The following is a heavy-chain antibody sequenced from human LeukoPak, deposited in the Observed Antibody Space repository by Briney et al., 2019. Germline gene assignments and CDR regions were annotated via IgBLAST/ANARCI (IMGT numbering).Heavy chain of an antibody. CDR2: ISAYNGNT. CDR3: ARDLIAFGGQGYYMDV. D-gene: IGHD3-10*01. CDR1: GYTFTSYG. Sequence: ASVKVSCKASGYTFTSYGISWVRQAPGQGLEWMGWISAYNGNTNYAQKLQGRVTMTTDTSTSTAYMELRSLRSDDTAVYYCARDLIAFGGQGYYMDVWGKGTTVTVSS. V-gene: IGHV1-18*01. J-gene: IGHJ6*03.